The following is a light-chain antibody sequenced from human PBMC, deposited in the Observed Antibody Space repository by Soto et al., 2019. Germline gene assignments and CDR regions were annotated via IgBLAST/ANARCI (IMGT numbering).Light chain of an antibody. Sequence: EIVMTQYPGTLSLSPGERATLSCRASQSVSSSYLAWYQQKPGQATRLLIYGASSRATGIPDRLSGSGSGKDFTLTISRLEPEDFAVYYCQQYGSSPPKLTFGGGTKVDIK. CDR2: GAS. CDR3: QQYGSSPPKLT. V-gene: IGKV3-20*01. CDR1: QSVSSSY. J-gene: IGKJ4*01.